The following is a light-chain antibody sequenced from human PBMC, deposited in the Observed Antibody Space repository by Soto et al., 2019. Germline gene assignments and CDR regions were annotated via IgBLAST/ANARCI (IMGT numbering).Light chain of an antibody. J-gene: IGKJ5*01. Sequence: DIQMTQSPSSLSASVGDRVTITCRASQDISNYLNWYQQRPGKAPKLLIYDASNLERGVPSRFSGTPSGTHFTFPITSLQAEGVANYYWQQSGRRPITFGQGTRLEI. CDR3: QQSGRRPIT. CDR2: DAS. V-gene: IGKV1-33*01. CDR1: QDISNY.